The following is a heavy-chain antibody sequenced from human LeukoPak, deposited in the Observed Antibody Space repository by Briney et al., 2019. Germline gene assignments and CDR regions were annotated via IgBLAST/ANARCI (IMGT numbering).Heavy chain of an antibody. CDR2: IYYSGST. D-gene: IGHD1-1*01. J-gene: IGHJ4*02. V-gene: IGHV4-59*01. Sequence: SETLSLTCTVPGGSISGYYWTWIRQPPGKGLEWIGYIYYSGSTNYNPSLRSRVTISVDTSKNQFSLKLSSVTAADTAMYYCARYLTGTATFDYWGQGTLVTVSA. CDR3: ARYLTGTATFDY. CDR1: GGSISGYY.